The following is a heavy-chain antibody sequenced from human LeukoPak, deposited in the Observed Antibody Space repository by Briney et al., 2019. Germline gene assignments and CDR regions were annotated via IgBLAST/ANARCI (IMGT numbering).Heavy chain of an antibody. Sequence: QPGGSLRLSCEASGFTFSNHAMAWVRQAPGQGLEWVSLISSSGDSTYYADSVKGRFTISRDNAKNSLYLQMNSLRAEDTAVYYCARARSYGVWGQGTLVTVSS. CDR3: ARARSYGV. D-gene: IGHD1-26*01. CDR1: GFTFSNHA. J-gene: IGHJ4*02. CDR2: ISSSGDST. V-gene: IGHV3-48*04.